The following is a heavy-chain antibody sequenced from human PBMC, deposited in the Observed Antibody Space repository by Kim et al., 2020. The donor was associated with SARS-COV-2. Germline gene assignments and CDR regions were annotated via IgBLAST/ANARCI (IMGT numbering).Heavy chain of an antibody. CDR1: GYSFTSYW. J-gene: IGHJ6*02. V-gene: IGHV5-51*01. CDR2: IYPGDSDT. CDR3: ASHWPNAVAGVEYYYYGMDV. Sequence: GESLKISCKGSGYSFTSYWIGWVRQMPGKGLEWMGIIYPGDSDTRYSPSFQGQVTISADKSISTAYLQWSSLKASDTAMYYCASHWPNAVAGVEYYYYGMDVWGQGTTVTVSS. D-gene: IGHD6-19*01.